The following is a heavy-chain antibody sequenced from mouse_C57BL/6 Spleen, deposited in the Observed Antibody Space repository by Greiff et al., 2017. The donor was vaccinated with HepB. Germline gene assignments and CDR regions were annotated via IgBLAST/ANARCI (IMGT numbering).Heavy chain of an antibody. CDR2: ISGGGGNT. V-gene: IGHV5-9*01. D-gene: IGHD2-4*01. J-gene: IGHJ4*01. CDR3: ASYDYDDYYAMDY. Sequence: EVQLVESGGGLVKPGGSLKLSCAASGFTFSSYTMSWVRQTPEMRLEWVATISGGGGNTYYPDSVKGRFTISRDNAKNTLYLQMSSLRSEDTALYYCASYDYDDYYAMDYWGQGTSVTVSS. CDR1: GFTFSSYT.